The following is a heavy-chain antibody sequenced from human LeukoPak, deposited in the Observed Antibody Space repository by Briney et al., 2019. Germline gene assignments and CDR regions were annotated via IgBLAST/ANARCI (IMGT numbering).Heavy chain of an antibody. J-gene: IGHJ6*03. CDR3: ARDRPQDYYYYYMDV. Sequence: GGSLRLSCAASGFTFSDYYMSWIRQAPGKGLEWVSYISSSGSTIYYADSVKGRFTISRDNAKNSLYLQMNSLRAEHTAVYYCARDRPQDYYYYYMDVWGKGTTVTISS. CDR1: GFTFSDYY. CDR2: ISSSGSTI. V-gene: IGHV3-11*01.